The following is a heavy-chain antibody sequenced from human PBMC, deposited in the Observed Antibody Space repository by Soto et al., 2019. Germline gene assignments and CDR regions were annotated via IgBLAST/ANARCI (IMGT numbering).Heavy chain of an antibody. J-gene: IGHJ6*02. CDR1: GYTFTSYA. V-gene: IGHV1-3*01. CDR3: ARGKAAAPNYYGMDV. CDR2: INAGNGNT. Sequence: GASVKVSCKASGYTFTSYAMHWVRQAPGQRLEWMGWINAGNGNTKYSQKFQGRVTITRDTSASTAYMELSSLRSEDTAVYYCARGKAAAPNYYGMDVWGQGTTVTVSS. D-gene: IGHD6-13*01.